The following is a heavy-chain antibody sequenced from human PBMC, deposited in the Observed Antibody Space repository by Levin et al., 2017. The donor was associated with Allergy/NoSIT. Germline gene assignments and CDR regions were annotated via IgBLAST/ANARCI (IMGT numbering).Heavy chain of an antibody. Sequence: GSLRLSCAVYGGSFSGYYWSWIRQPPGKGLEWIGEINHSGSTNYNPSLKSRVTISVDTSKNQFSLKLSSVTAADTAVYYCHGGSVVEDFDYWGQGTLVTVSS. CDR1: GGSFSGYY. V-gene: IGHV4-34*01. J-gene: IGHJ4*02. D-gene: IGHD5-24*01. CDR3: HGGSVVEDFDY. CDR2: INHSGST.